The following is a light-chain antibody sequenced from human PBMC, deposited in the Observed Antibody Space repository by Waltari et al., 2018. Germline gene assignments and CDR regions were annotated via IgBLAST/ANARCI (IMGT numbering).Light chain of an antibody. Sequence: TCRASQSISTYLNWYQQKPGKAPKLLIYAASSLQSGVPSRFSGSGSGTDFTLTISSLQPEDFATYYCQQSYSTPRTFGGGTKVEIE. CDR3: QQSYSTPRT. CDR2: AAS. CDR1: QSISTY. V-gene: IGKV1-39*01. J-gene: IGKJ4*01.